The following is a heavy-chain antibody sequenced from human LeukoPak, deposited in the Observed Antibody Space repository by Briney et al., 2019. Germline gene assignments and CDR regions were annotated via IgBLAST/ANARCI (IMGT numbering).Heavy chain of an antibody. CDR1: GFTFTRYW. Sequence: GGSLRLSCAASGFTFTRYWMHWVRQAPGKGLVWVSRVNPDGSSTTYGDSVKGRFTSYRDNAKNTLYLQMNSLRADDTAVYYCARGGSYGDYWGQGILVTVSS. J-gene: IGHJ4*02. CDR3: ARGGSYGDY. CDR2: VNPDGSST. V-gene: IGHV3-74*01. D-gene: IGHD3-16*01.